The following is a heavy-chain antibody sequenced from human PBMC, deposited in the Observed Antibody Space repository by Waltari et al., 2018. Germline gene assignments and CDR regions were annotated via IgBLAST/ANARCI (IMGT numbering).Heavy chain of an antibody. V-gene: IGHV1-69-2*01. CDR1: SPTFTDYY. CDR3: STRSFGVVNAFDI. D-gene: IGHD3-3*01. Sequence: EVQLIQSGAEVKKPGATVQISCKASSPTFTDYYSHWVQQAPGKGLVWMGLIDPEDGETVYAENFQGRVTITADRSTDTVYMELSSVRSEDTAVYYCSTRSFGVVNAFDIWGQGTMVIVSS. CDR2: IDPEDGET. J-gene: IGHJ3*02.